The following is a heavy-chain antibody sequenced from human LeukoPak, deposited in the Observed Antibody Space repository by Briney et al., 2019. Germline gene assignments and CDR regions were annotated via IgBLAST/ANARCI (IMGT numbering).Heavy chain of an antibody. CDR2: INHSGST. Sequence: SETLSLTCAVYGGSFSGYYWSWIRQPPGKGLEWIGEINHSGSTYYNPSLKSRVTISVDRSKNQFSLKLSSVTAADTAVYYCARGTVGGNLPFDYWGQGTLVTVSS. J-gene: IGHJ4*02. CDR3: ARGTVGGNLPFDY. D-gene: IGHD4-23*01. CDR1: GGSFSGYY. V-gene: IGHV4-34*01.